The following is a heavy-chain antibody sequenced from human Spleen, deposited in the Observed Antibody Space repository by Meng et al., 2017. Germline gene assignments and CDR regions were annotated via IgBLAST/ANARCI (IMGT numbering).Heavy chain of an antibody. V-gene: IGHV3-53*01. CDR2: IDGGGTT. CDR1: GFTVSRNY. J-gene: IGHJ4*02. Sequence: GESLKISCAASGFTVSRNYINWVRQAPGKGLEWVSVIDGGGTTYYADSVKGRFTISRDNSKNTLYLQMNNMRVEDTAVYYCARGGMVRGVIRTPFDYWGQGALVTVSS. CDR3: ARGGMVRGVIRTPFDY. D-gene: IGHD3-10*01.